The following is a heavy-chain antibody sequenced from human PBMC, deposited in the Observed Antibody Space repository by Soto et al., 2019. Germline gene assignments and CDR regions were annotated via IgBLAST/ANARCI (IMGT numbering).Heavy chain of an antibody. CDR2: FRTGGDDGTT. CDR1: GFTYSSYS. J-gene: IGHJ4*02. V-gene: IGHV3-23*01. D-gene: IGHD3-10*01. Sequence: GGSLRLSCAASGFTYSSYSMSWVRQAPGKGLEWVSGFRTGGDDGTTYYADSVKGRFTISRDNSKNTLFLQMNSLRAEDTAIYYCAKKVNSGPGSQYFDYWGQGTLVTVSS. CDR3: AKKVNSGPGSQYFDY.